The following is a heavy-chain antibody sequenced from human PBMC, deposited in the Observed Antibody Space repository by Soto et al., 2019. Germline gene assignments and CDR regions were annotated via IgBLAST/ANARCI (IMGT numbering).Heavy chain of an antibody. Sequence: QITLKESGPPLVRPAQTLTLTCAFSGFSLTTTSMGVAWIRQPPGKAQELLALIYWDDAQRYSPSLKDRLTTSKNTSRRRVVLTISNMPPEDTGTYFCAHAGDYDLLSFDHWGPGTLVTVST. D-gene: IGHD4-17*01. CDR3: AHAGDYDLLSFDH. CDR2: IYWDDAQ. J-gene: IGHJ4*02. CDR1: GFSLTTTSMG. V-gene: IGHV2-5*02.